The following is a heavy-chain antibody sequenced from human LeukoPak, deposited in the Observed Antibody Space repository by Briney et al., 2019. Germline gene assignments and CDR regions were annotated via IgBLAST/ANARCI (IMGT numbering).Heavy chain of an antibody. V-gene: IGHV1-46*01. J-gene: IGHJ4*02. CDR2: INPSGGST. CDR1: GYTFTSYY. D-gene: IGHD2-21*01. CDR3: ARDAYPVPN. Sequence: ASVKVSCKASGYTFTSYYMHWVRQAPGQGLEWMGIINPSGGSTSYAQKFQGRVTITADESTSTAYMELSSLRSEDTAVYYCARDAYPVPNWGQGTLVTVSS.